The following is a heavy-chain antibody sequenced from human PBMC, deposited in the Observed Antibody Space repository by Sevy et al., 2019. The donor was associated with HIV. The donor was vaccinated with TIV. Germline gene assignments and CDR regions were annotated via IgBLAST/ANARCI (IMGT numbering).Heavy chain of an antibody. CDR2: INSDGSST. D-gene: IGHD4-4*01. J-gene: IGHJ6*02. CDR1: GFTFSSYW. Sequence: GGSLRLSCAASGFTFSSYWMHWVRQAPGKGLVWVSRINSDGSSTSYADSVKGRFTISRDNAKNTLYLQMNSRIAEVTAVYYCATYSNSLYYYYGMDVWGQGTTVTVSS. CDR3: ATYSNSLYYYYGMDV. V-gene: IGHV3-74*01.